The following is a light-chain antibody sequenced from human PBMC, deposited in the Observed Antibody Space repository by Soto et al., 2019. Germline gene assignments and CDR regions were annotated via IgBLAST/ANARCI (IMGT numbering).Light chain of an antibody. CDR3: AAWDESLNGPV. V-gene: IGLV1-44*01. CDR2: NTY. Sequence: QSVLTQPPSASGTPGQRVIISCSGSSSNLGSNSGNWYQQLPGTAPKLLIYNTYQRPLVVPARFSGSTSGTSASLAISGLQSEDEGDYFCAAWDESLNGPVFGGGTQLTVL. J-gene: IGLJ3*02. CDR1: SSNLGSNS.